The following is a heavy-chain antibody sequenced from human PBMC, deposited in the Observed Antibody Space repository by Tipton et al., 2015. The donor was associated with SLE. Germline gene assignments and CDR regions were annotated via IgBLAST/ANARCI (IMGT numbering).Heavy chain of an antibody. D-gene: IGHD1-1*01. J-gene: IGHJ3*02. CDR2: ISWNSGKI. V-gene: IGHV3-9*01. CDR3: AKVLFQLEVGGFDI. Sequence: QLVQSGGGLVQPGGSLRLSCAASGFIFGNYAMYWVRQAPGKGLEWVSVISWNSGKIDYADAVKGRFTISRDNEQNSLYLQMNSLRVDDTALYYCAKVLFQLEVGGFDIWGPGTMVTVSP. CDR1: GFIFGNYA.